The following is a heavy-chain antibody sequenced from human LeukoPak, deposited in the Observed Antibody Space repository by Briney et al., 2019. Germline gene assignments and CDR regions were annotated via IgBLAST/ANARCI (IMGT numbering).Heavy chain of an antibody. CDR1: GDSISGGSYY. D-gene: IGHD5-24*01. CDR2: IYTSGST. CDR3: SRARGGYKYGFIDY. V-gene: IGHV4-61*02. Sequence: SETLSLTCTVSGDSISGGSYYWTWIRQPAGKGLEWIGRIYTSGSTNYNPSLKSRVTISIDTSKNQFSLKLSSVTAADTAVYYCSRARGGYKYGFIDYWGQGTLVTVSS. J-gene: IGHJ4*02.